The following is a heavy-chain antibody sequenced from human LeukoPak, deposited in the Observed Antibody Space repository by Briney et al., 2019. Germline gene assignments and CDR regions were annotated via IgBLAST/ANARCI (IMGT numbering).Heavy chain of an antibody. CDR3: ARDPIGGRPDYLDY. CDR1: GFSFGTYA. CDR2: ISSDASIT. J-gene: IGHJ4*02. V-gene: IGHV3-30*01. D-gene: IGHD3-10*01. Sequence: GGPLRLSCPASGFSFGTYAMHWVRQAPGKGFEWVAVISSDASITIYPDSMRGRFTISRDNSKNTLYLDMNNLRGEDTALYFCARDPIGGRPDYLDYWGQGTLVTVSS.